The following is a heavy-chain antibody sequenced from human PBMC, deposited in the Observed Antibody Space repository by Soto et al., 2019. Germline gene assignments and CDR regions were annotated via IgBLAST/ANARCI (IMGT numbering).Heavy chain of an antibody. CDR1: GFTFSSYA. V-gene: IGHV3-30-3*01. CDR3: ARSLGYQLPLYGMDV. J-gene: IGHJ6*02. Sequence: QVQLVESGGGVVQPGRSLRLSCAASGFTFSSYAMHWVRQAPGKGLEWVAVISYDGSNKYYADSVKGRFTISRDNSKNTLYLQMNSLRAEDKAVYYCARSLGYQLPLYGMDVWGQGTTVTVSS. D-gene: IGHD2-2*01. CDR2: ISYDGSNK.